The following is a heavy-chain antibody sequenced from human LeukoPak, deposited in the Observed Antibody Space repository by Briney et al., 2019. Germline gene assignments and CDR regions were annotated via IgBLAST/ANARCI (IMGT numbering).Heavy chain of an antibody. CDR2: MYYSGST. V-gene: IGHV4-39*01. Sequence: SETLSLTCTVSGGSISTSRHYWGWIRQPPGKGLEWIGSMYYSGSTYYAPSLKSRVTISVDTYKSQFSLKLSSVTAADTAVYYCATTVTTRYYFDYWGQGILVTASS. J-gene: IGHJ4*02. CDR1: GGSISTSRHY. D-gene: IGHD4-17*01. CDR3: ATTVTTRYYFDY.